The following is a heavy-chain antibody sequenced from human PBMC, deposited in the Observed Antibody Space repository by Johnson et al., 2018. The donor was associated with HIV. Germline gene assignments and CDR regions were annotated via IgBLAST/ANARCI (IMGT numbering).Heavy chain of an antibody. V-gene: IGHV3-20*04. D-gene: IGHD3-10*01. J-gene: IGHJ3*02. CDR1: GFTFDDYG. Sequence: VQLVESGGGVVRPGGSLRLSCAAPGFTFDDYGMSWVRQAPGKGLEWVSGINWNGGSRGYADSVKGRFTISRDNAKKYLYLQMNSRGDEDTALYYCARLVMVRGVMGAFDIWGQGTMVTVSS. CDR2: INWNGGSR. CDR3: ARLVMVRGVMGAFDI.